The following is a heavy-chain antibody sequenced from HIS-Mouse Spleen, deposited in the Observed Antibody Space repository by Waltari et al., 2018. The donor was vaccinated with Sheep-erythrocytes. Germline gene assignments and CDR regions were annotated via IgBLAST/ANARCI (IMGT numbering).Heavy chain of an antibody. V-gene: IGHV1-69*04. D-gene: IGHD1-26*01. J-gene: IGHJ4*02. CDR3: AQTGATTPHLVY. CDR2: IIPILGLA. Sequence: QVQLVQSGAEVKKPGSSVKVSCKASGAPSGTNPISWVRQAPGQGLDWVGRIIPILGLANYARKFQGRDTITADKSSSTAYMGLSSLRSEDTAVYYCAQTGATTPHLVYWGQGTLVTVSS. CDR1: GAPSGTNP.